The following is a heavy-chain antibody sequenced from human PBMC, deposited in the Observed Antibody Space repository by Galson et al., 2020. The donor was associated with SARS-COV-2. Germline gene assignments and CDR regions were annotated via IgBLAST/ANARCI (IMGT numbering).Heavy chain of an antibody. CDR2: IDFTSGSI. Sequence: SLKLSCAASGFAFNDYAMHWVRLTPGKGLEWVSGIDFTSGSIDYADSVKGRFTISRDNAKKSLYLQMNSLRTEDTALYYCAKDWSSGWYRGESYYYGLDVWGQGTTVTVSS. V-gene: IGHV3-9*01. J-gene: IGHJ6*02. CDR3: AKDWSSGWYRGESYYYGLDV. CDR1: GFAFNDYA. D-gene: IGHD6-19*01.